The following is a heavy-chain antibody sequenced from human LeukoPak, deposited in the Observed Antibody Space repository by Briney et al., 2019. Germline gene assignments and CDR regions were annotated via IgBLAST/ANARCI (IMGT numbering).Heavy chain of an antibody. Sequence: GSLRLSCAASGFTFSSDWMSWVRQAPGKGLEWVGNIQPDGSEHYPVDSVKGRFTISRDNARNSLFLQMNSLRVEDTAVYYCASQSYARFDPWGQGTLVTVSS. CDR3: ASQSYARFDP. CDR2: IQPDGSEH. CDR1: GFTFSSDW. D-gene: IGHD3-16*01. J-gene: IGHJ5*02. V-gene: IGHV3-7*01.